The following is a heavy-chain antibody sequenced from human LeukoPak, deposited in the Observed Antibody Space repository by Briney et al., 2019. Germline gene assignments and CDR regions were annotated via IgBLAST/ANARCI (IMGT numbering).Heavy chain of an antibody. CDR1: GFTFSSYG. CDR3: AREDYRVFDY. Sequence: GGSLRLSCAASGFTFSSYGMHWVRQAPGKGLEWVAFIRYDGSNKYYADSVKGRFTISRDNSKNTLYLQMNSLRAEDTAVYYCAREDYRVFDYWGQGTLVTVPS. D-gene: IGHD4-11*01. CDR2: IRYDGSNK. J-gene: IGHJ4*02. V-gene: IGHV3-30*02.